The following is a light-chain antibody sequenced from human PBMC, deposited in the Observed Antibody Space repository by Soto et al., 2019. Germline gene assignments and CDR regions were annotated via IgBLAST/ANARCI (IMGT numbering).Light chain of an antibody. J-gene: IGKJ4*01. CDR3: QQYDNLPVT. V-gene: IGKV1-33*01. CDR2: DAC. Sequence: DIQMTQSPSSLSASVGDRVTITCQASHDIINYLNWFHQNPGEAPKLLIFDACKLETGAPSRFSGSGSGTDFTLTIRSLQTEDIATYYCQQYDNLPVTFGGGTKVEIK. CDR1: HDIINY.